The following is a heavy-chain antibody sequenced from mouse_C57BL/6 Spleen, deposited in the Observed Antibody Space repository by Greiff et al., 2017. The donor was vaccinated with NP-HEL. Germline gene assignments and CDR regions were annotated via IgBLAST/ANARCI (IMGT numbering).Heavy chain of an antibody. CDR2: IWSGGST. D-gene: IGHD4-1*02. J-gene: IGHJ1*03. CDR1: GFSLTSYG. CDR3: AKNPNWDGWYFDV. Sequence: VQLQQSGPGLVQPSQSLSITCTVSGFSLTSYGVHWVRQPPGKGLEWLGVIWSGGSTDYNAAFISRLSISKDNSKSQVFFKMNSLQADDTAIYYCAKNPNWDGWYFDVWGTGTTVTVSS. V-gene: IGHV2-4*01.